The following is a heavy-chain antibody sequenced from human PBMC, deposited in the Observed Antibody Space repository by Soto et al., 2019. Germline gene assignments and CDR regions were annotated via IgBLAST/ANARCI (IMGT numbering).Heavy chain of an antibody. J-gene: IGHJ3*02. CDR3: AHRLTATAFDI. CDR1: GFSLSTSGVA. Sequence: QITLKESGPPLVKPTQTLTLTCTFSGFSLSTSGVAVGWIRQPPGKALEWLALIYWDDDKRYSPSMKGRLTXTXXTSKNQVVLIMTNMDPEDTATYYCAHRLTATAFDIWGQGTMVTVSS. D-gene: IGHD2-21*02. V-gene: IGHV2-5*02. CDR2: IYWDDDK.